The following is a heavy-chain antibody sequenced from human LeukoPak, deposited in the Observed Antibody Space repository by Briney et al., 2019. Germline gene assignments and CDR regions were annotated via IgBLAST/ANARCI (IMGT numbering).Heavy chain of an antibody. J-gene: IGHJ4*02. V-gene: IGHV3-11*06. CDR3: ARDGQLDRREGFDY. CDR1: GFTFIDYY. D-gene: IGHD1-1*01. CDR2: ISSSSSYT. Sequence: GGSLRLSCAASGFTFIDYYMSWLRQAPGKGLEWVSYISSSSSYTNYADSVKGRFTISRDNAKNSLYLQMNSLRAEDTAVYYCARDGQLDRREGFDYWGQGTLVTVSS.